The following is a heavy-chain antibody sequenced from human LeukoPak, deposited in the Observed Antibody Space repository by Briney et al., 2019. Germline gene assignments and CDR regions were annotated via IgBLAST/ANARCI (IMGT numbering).Heavy chain of an antibody. CDR2: ISYDGSTK. D-gene: IGHD3-10*01. J-gene: IGHJ4*02. CDR1: GFTFSSHG. V-gene: IGHV3-30*18. Sequence: PGGSLRLSCAASGFTFSSHGMQWVRQAPGKGLEWVAVISYDGSTKYYADSVKGRFTISRDNSKNTLYLQMNSLRAEDTAVYYCAKGQRTVLLWFGELFIDYWGQGTLVTVSS. CDR3: AKGQRTVLLWFGELFIDY.